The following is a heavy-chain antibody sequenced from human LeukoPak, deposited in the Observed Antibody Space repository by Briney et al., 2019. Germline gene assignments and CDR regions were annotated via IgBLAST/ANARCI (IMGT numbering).Heavy chain of an antibody. J-gene: IGHJ5*02. CDR2: INARGDT. Sequence: SETLSLTCAVYGWSFNDYYWNWIRQPPGKGLEWIGEINARGDTNYNPSLKSRATISVDTSKKQFSLRLTSLIAADTALYYCARGQVPTARGYNWFDPWGQGTLVTVSS. V-gene: IGHV4-34*01. CDR1: GWSFNDYY. D-gene: IGHD2-2*01. CDR3: ARGQVPTARGYNWFDP.